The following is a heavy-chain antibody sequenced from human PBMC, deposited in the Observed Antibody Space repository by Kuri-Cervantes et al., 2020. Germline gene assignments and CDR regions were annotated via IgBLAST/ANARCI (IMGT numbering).Heavy chain of an antibody. J-gene: IGHJ6*02. CDR1: GYTFTGYY. V-gene: IGHV1-2*02. CDR2: INPNSGGT. CDR3: ASSLRYFDWLPTTYGMDV. Sequence: ASVKVSCKASGYTFTGYYMHWVRQAPGQGLEWMGWINPNSGGTNYAQKFQGRVTMTRDTSTSTVYMELSRLRSDDTAVYYCASSLRYFDWLPTTYGMDVWGQGTTVTVSS. D-gene: IGHD3-9*01.